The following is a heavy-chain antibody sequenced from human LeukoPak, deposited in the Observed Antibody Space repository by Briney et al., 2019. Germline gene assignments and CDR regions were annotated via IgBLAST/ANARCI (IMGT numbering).Heavy chain of an antibody. J-gene: IGHJ4*02. V-gene: IGHV1-69*05. Sequence: ASVKVSCKASGGTFSSYAISWVRQAPGQGLEWMGGIIPIFGTANYAQKFQGRVTITTDESTSTAYMELSSLRSADTAVYYCARGAEAGRSKSYYLEYWGQGTLVTVSS. D-gene: IGHD6-13*01. CDR3: ARGAEAGRSKSYYLEY. CDR1: GGTFSSYA. CDR2: IIPIFGTA.